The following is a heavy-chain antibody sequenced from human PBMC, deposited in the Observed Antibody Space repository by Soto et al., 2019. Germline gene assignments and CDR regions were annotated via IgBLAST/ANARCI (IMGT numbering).Heavy chain of an antibody. CDR1: GGSFSGYY. CDR2: INHSGST. D-gene: IGHD3-10*01. V-gene: IGHV4-34*01. Sequence: QVQLQQWGAGLLKPSETLSLTCAVYGGSFSGYYWSWIRQPPRKGLEWIGEINHSGSTNYNPSLKSRVTISVDTSKNQFSLKLSSVTAADTAVYYCARGTVRALDYWGQGTLVTVSS. CDR3: ARGTVRALDY. J-gene: IGHJ4*02.